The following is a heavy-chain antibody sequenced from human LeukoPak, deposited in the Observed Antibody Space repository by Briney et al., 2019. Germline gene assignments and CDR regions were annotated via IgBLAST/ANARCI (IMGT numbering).Heavy chain of an antibody. CDR1: GYTFTGCY. V-gene: IGHV1-2*02. D-gene: IGHD3-10*01. Sequence: ASVKVSCKASGYTFTGCYMHWVRQAPGQGLEWMGWINPNSGGTNYAQKFQGRVTMTRDTSISTAYMELSRLRSDNTAVYYCARSMVRGVMAAFGYWGQGTLVTVSS. CDR3: ARSMVRGVMAAFGY. J-gene: IGHJ4*02. CDR2: INPNSGGT.